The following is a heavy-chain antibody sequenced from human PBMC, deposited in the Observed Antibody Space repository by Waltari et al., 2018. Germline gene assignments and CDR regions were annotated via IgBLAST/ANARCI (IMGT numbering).Heavy chain of an antibody. Sequence: HLQLQESGPALVKPSETLSLTCTVSGASFSSNHHFWGWIRQPPGKGLEWITTVYYTGNTYSNPALQSRVSISVDTSKTHFSLKLKSVTAADAAIYYCASTVPAGGSSFDYWGQGILVTVSS. J-gene: IGHJ4*02. CDR1: GASFSSNHHF. CDR2: VYYTGNT. V-gene: IGHV4-39*07. CDR3: ASTVPAGGSSFDY. D-gene: IGHD3-16*01.